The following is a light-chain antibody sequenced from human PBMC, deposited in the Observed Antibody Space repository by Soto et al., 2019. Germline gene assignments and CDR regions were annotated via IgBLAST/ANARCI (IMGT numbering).Light chain of an antibody. Sequence: QSVLTQPRSVSRSPGHSFTISFTGTSSDVGGYKYVSWYQHHPGKAHKLLIYDVTERPSGVPDRFSGSKSGYTASLTISGLQAEDEADYYCCSYGGSLYVFGTGTKVTVL. V-gene: IGLV2-11*01. J-gene: IGLJ1*01. CDR2: DVT. CDR3: CSYGGSLYV. CDR1: SSDVGGYKY.